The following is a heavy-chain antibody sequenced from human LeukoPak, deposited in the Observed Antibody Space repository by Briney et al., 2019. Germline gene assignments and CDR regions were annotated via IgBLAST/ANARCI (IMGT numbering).Heavy chain of an antibody. J-gene: IGHJ4*02. CDR2: ISGSGGNS. Sequence: GGSLRLSCTASGFSFDTCAMNWVRQVPGKGLEWVSGISGSGGNSYYADSVKGRFTISRNNSKNTLYLQMHSLRAEDTAIYYCAKERQGGNSYGDEAFYFDYWGQGTLVTVSS. D-gene: IGHD4-23*01. V-gene: IGHV3-23*01. CDR1: GFSFDTCA. CDR3: AKERQGGNSYGDEAFYFDY.